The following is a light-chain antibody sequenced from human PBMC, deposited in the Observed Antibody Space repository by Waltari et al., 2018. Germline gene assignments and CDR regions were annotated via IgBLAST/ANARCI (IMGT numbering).Light chain of an antibody. J-gene: IGLJ1*01. CDR1: SSAIGSYNL. CDR3: RSYGGPSTYV. V-gene: IGLV2-23*01. Sequence: QSALTQPASVSGSPGQSITISCTGTSSAIGSYNLVSWYQQHPGKAPKLMIYESTKRPAVVSNRFSGSKSGNTASLTISGLHAEYEAEYYCRSYGGPSTYVCGTSTRVTVL. CDR2: EST.